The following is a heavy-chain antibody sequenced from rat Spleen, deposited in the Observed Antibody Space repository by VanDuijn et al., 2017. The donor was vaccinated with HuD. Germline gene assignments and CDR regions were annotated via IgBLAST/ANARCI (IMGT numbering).Heavy chain of an antibody. CDR3: TRSPYNNYVMDA. D-gene: IGHD1-10*01. J-gene: IGHJ4*01. V-gene: IGHV2S12*01. CDR2: VSSGGNT. Sequence: QVQLKESGPGLVQPSQTLSLTCTVSGFSLTTNGVSWVRQPPGKGLEWIAAVSSGGNTYYNSTLKSRLSISRDTSKNQVFLKMNSLQTDDTAIYYCTRSPYNNYVMDAWGQGVSVTVSS. CDR1: GFSLTTNG.